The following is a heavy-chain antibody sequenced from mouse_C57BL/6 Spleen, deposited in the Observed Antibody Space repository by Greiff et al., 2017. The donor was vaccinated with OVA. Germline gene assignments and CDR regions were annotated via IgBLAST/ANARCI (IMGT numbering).Heavy chain of an antibody. Sequence: QVQLQQPGTELVKPGASVKLSCKASGYTFTSYWMHWVKQRPGQGLEWIGNIYPSNGGTNYNEKFKSKATLTVDKSSSTAYMQLSSLTSEDSAVYYCARDGTLYYYAMDYWGQGTSVTVSS. V-gene: IGHV1-53*01. CDR1: GYTFTSYW. D-gene: IGHD1-1*01. CDR3: ARDGTLYYYAMDY. CDR2: IYPSNGGT. J-gene: IGHJ4*01.